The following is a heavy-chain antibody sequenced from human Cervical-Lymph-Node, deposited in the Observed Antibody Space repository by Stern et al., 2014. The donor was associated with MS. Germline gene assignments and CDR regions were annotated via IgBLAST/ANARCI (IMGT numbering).Heavy chain of an antibody. J-gene: IGHJ6*02. Sequence: EVQLVESGGVLVQPGGSLKLSCAASGFTFSRYWMTWVRQAPGTGLEWVANIKEDGSEQYYVDSVKGRFTMSRDNAKNSLYLQMNSLRAEDTAVYYCARRVLVAMGGYPKTLDVWGRGTTVTVSS. D-gene: IGHD2-2*01. CDR2: IKEDGSEQ. CDR3: ARRVLVAMGGYPKTLDV. V-gene: IGHV3-7*01. CDR1: GFTFSRYW.